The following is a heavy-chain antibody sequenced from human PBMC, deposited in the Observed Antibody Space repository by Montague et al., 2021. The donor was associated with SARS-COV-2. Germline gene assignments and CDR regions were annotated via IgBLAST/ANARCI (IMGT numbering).Heavy chain of an antibody. CDR1: GFTFSSFT. J-gene: IGHJ5*02. CDR3: TGAGNYGS. Sequence: PRLSCAASGFTFSSFTMSWVRLAPGKGLEWVSTISGSGGSTWYADSVKGRFTISRDNSKSTLFLQMNSLRAEDTALYYCTGAGNYGSWGRGTLVTVSS. D-gene: IGHD4-11*01. CDR2: ISGSGGST. V-gene: IGHV3-23*01.